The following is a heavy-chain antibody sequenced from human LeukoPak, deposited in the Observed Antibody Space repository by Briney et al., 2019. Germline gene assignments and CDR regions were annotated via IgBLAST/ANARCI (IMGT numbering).Heavy chain of an antibody. Sequence: GASVKVSCKAAGYTFTGYYMHWVRQAPARGLEWMGWINPSSGGTNYAQKYQGWVSMTRDTAISTAYMELSRLRSDDTAVYYCARGGDAYFDWLSSFDYWGQGTLVTVSS. CDR1: GYTFTGYY. V-gene: IGHV1-2*04. J-gene: IGHJ4*02. CDR3: ARGGDAYFDWLSSFDY. D-gene: IGHD3-9*01. CDR2: INPSSGGT.